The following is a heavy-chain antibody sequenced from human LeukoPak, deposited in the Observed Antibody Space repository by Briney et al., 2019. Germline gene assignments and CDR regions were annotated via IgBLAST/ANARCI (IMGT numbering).Heavy chain of an antibody. D-gene: IGHD3-10*01. CDR2: INTNTGNP. CDR3: ARETGFGELLFDY. Sequence: ASVKVSCKASGYTFTSYGISWVRQAPGQGLEWMGWINTNTGNPTYAQGFTGRFVFSLDTSVSTAYLQISSLKAEDTAVYYCARETGFGELLFDYWGQGTLVTVSS. V-gene: IGHV7-4-1*02. CDR1: GYTFTSYG. J-gene: IGHJ4*02.